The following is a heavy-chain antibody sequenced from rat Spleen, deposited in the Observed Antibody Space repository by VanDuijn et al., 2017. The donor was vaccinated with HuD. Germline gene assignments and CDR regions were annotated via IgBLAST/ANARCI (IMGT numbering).Heavy chain of an antibody. D-gene: IGHD4-4*01. CDR1: GFTFSDYY. J-gene: IGHJ1*01. Sequence: EVQLVESDGGLVQPGRSLELSCTASGFTFSDYYMAWVRQAPTKGLEWVATISYDGSRTYYRDSVKGRFTISRDNAKSTLYLQMDSLGSEDTATYYCTRRGFLSDWYFDFWGPGTMVTVSS. CDR2: ISYDGSRT. V-gene: IGHV5-29*01. CDR3: TRRGFLSDWYFDF.